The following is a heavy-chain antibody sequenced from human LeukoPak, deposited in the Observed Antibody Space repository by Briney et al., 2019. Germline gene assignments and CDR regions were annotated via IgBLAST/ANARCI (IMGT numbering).Heavy chain of an antibody. CDR1: GGSFSGYY. CDR2: INHSGST. CDR3: ARQQGDYVDY. J-gene: IGHJ4*02. Sequence: PSKTLSLTCAVYGGSFSGYYWSWIRQPPGKGLEWIGEINHSGSTNYNPSLKSRVIISVDTSKNHFSLKLNSVTAADTAVYHCARQQGDYVDYWGQGTLVTVSS. V-gene: IGHV4-34*01. D-gene: IGHD6-13*01.